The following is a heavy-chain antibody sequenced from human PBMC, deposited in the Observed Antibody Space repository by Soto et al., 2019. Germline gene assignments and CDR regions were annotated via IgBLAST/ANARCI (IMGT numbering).Heavy chain of an antibody. V-gene: IGHV1-3*01. CDR2: INAGSGNT. CDR3: ARDVFSFFPCRPSCSRF. D-gene: IGHD2-21*01. J-gene: IGHJ4*02. Sequence: GASVKVSCKASGYPSTNYGSHWVRQAPGQRLEWMGWINAGSGNTKYSQKFQGRITITRDTSASTVYMELSSLRSEDTAVYYCARDVFSFFPCRPSCSRFWGQGPLVTVSS. CDR1: GYPSTNYG.